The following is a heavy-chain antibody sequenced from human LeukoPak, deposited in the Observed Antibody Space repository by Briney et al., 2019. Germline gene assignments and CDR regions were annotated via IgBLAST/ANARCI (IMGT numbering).Heavy chain of an antibody. CDR3: ARDPEKRLDY. CDR2: IYYSGST. V-gene: IGHV4-39*07. Sequence: SETLSLTCTVSGGSISSSSYYWGWIRRPPGQGLEWIGNIYYSGSTYYNPSLKSRVTISLDTSKNQFSVKLSSVTAADTAVYYCARDPEKRLDYWGPGILVTVSS. CDR1: GGSISSSSYY. J-gene: IGHJ4*02. D-gene: IGHD1-14*01.